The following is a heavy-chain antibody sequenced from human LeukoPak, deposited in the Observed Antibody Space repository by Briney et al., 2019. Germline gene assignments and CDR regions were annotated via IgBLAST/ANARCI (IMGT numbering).Heavy chain of an antibody. V-gene: IGHV3-23*01. D-gene: IGHD4-11*01. CDR1: GFTFGAYT. Sequence: GGSLRLSCAASGFTFGAYTMNWVRQAPGKGLEWVAVTVGGGDGTYYADSVKGRFTISRDNSNNTLYLQMNSLRAEDTAVYYCAKLTTSWGQGTLVTVSS. CDR2: TVGGGDGT. J-gene: IGHJ4*02. CDR3: AKLTTS.